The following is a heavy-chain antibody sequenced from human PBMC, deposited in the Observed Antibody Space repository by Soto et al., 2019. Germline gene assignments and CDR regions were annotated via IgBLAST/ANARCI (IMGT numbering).Heavy chain of an antibody. D-gene: IGHD2-15*01. V-gene: IGHV3-66*01. CDR3: ARYDVLCDGGRCYGVPLDG. CDR2: IQSGGPT. Sequence: EVHLVESGGGLVQPGGSLRLSCAASGFTVSSKSMSWVRQAPGQGLEWVSLIQSGGPTYYADSVKGRFTISRDTSENTLHLQMYSLRAEDTAVYYCARYDVLCDGGRCYGVPLDGWGKGTTVTVSS. J-gene: IGHJ6*04. CDR1: GFTVSSKS.